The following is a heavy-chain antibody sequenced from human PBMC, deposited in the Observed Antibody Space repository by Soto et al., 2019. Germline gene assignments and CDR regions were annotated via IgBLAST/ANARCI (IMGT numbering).Heavy chain of an antibody. CDR1: GGSISSYY. CDR2: IYYSGST. D-gene: IGHD1-20*01. Sequence: SETLSLTCTVSGGSISSYYWSWIRQPQGKGLEWIGYIYYSGSTNYNPSPKIPVTISVDTSKNQFSLKLSSVTAADTAVYYRARDNFNKYGMDVWGPGTTVTVSS. J-gene: IGHJ6*02. V-gene: IGHV4-59*01. CDR3: ARDNFNKYGMDV.